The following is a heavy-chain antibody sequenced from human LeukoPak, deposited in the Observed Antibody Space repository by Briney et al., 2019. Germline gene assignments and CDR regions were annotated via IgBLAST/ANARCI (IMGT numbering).Heavy chain of an antibody. CDR3: ARRLQIVWYGLDV. V-gene: IGHV1-2*02. D-gene: IGHD2-21*01. CDR2: VNPNSGGT. Sequence: GASVKVSCKASGYTFTGYYIHWVRQAPGQGLEWMGWVNPNSGGTIYEEKFQGRVNMTRDTSISTADMELTGLRSDDTAVYYCARRLQIVWYGLDVWGQGTSVTVSS. CDR1: GYTFTGYY. J-gene: IGHJ6*02.